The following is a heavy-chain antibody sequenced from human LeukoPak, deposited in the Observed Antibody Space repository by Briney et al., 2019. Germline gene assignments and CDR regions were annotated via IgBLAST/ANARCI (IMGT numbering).Heavy chain of an antibody. CDR3: TTMVRGVRMSFDY. V-gene: IGHV1-24*01. Sequence: GASVKVSCKVSGYTLTELSVHWVRQAPGKGLEWMGNFDPKDGDTIYAQRFQGRVTMTEDTSTHTAYMELSSLRSEDTAVYYCTTMVRGVRMSFDYWGQGTLVTVSS. CDR1: GYTLTELS. D-gene: IGHD3-10*01. J-gene: IGHJ4*02. CDR2: FDPKDGDT.